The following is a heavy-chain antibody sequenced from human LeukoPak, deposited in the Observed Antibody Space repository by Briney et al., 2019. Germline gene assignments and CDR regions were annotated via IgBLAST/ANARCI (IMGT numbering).Heavy chain of an antibody. CDR3: ARDPVEYYYDTRPGMDV. Sequence: SETLSLTCTVSGGSISSSSYYWGWIRQPPGKGLEWIGSIYYSGSTYYNPSLKSRVTISVDTSKNQFSLKLSSVTAADTAVYYCARDPVEYYYDTRPGMDVWGQGTTVTVSS. V-gene: IGHV4-39*07. D-gene: IGHD3-22*01. CDR2: IYYSGST. J-gene: IGHJ6*02. CDR1: GGSISSSSYY.